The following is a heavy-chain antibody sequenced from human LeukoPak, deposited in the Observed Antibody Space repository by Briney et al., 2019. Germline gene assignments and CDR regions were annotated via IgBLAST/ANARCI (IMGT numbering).Heavy chain of an antibody. V-gene: IGHV4-59*01. J-gene: IGHJ4*02. Sequence: PSETLSLTCTVSGGSISSYYWSWIRQPPGKGLEWIGYIYYSGSTNYNPSLKSQVTISVDTSKNQFSLKLSSVTAADTAVYYCARVVAAAGPHFDYWGQGTLVTVSS. D-gene: IGHD6-13*01. CDR1: GGSISSYY. CDR3: ARVVAAAGPHFDY. CDR2: IYYSGST.